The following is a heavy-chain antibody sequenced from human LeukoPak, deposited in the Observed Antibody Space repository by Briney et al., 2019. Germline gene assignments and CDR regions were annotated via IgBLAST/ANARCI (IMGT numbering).Heavy chain of an antibody. CDR3: ARAKGTMIVVVMPDY. D-gene: IGHD3-22*01. Sequence: ASVKVSCKASGYTFTSYDINWVRQATGQGLEWMGWINPNSGGTNYAQKFQGRVTMTRDTSISTAYMELSRLRSDDTAVYYCARAKGTMIVVVMPDYWGQGTLVTVSS. J-gene: IGHJ4*02. CDR2: INPNSGGT. CDR1: GYTFTSYD. V-gene: IGHV1-2*02.